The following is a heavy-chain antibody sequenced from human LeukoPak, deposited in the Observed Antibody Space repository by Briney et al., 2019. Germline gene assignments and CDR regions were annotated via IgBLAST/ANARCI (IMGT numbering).Heavy chain of an antibody. V-gene: IGHV5-10-1*01. Sequence: GEPLKISCKGSGYSFTSYWISWVRQVPGNGLEWMGRIDPSDSYTNYSPSFQGHVTISADKSISTAYLQWSSLKASDTAMYYCARHDYGDLPFFDYWGQGTLVTVSS. J-gene: IGHJ4*02. CDR2: IDPSDSYT. D-gene: IGHD4-17*01. CDR1: GYSFTSYW. CDR3: ARHDYGDLPFFDY.